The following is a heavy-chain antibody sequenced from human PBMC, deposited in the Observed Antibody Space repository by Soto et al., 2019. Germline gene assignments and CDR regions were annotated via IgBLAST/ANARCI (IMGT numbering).Heavy chain of an antibody. CDR2: ISDAAGSA. Sequence: GGSPRLSCAASGFTFSTYAMSWVRQVPGKGLEWVSTISDAAGSAYYVDSVKGRFTTSRDNSKKTLYLQMNSLRAEDSAVYYCARPYGGKIGDAPDLWGQGTMVTVSS. D-gene: IGHD4-17*01. CDR3: ARPYGGKIGDAPDL. V-gene: IGHV3-23*01. CDR1: GFTFSTYA. J-gene: IGHJ3*01.